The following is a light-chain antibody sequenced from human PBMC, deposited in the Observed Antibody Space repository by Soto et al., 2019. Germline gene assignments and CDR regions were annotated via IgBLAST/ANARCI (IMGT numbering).Light chain of an antibody. Sequence: QSVLAQPASVSGSPGQAIAISCTGTSSDVGGYNSVSWYQQHPGKAPKLMVYEVSNRPSGVSNRFSGSKSVNTASLTISGLQAEDEADYYCSSYTSSSSLDVFGTGTKVTVL. CDR3: SSYTSSSSLDV. CDR2: EVS. V-gene: IGLV2-14*01. J-gene: IGLJ1*01. CDR1: SSDVGGYNS.